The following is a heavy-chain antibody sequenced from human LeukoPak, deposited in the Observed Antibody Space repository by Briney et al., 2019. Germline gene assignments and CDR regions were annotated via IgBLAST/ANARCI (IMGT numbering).Heavy chain of an antibody. CDR2: IYYSGST. Sequence: EWIGYIYYSGSTNYNPSLKSRVTISVDTSKNQFSLKLSSVTAADTAVYYCARRDSNSDAFDIWGQGTMVTVSS. V-gene: IGHV4-59*08. CDR3: ARRDSNSDAFDI. D-gene: IGHD3-22*01. J-gene: IGHJ3*02.